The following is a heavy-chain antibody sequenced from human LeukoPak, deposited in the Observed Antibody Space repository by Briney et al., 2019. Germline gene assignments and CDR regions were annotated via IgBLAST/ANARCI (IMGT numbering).Heavy chain of an antibody. CDR1: GFSFSNYG. D-gene: IGHD6-13*01. V-gene: IGHV3-23*01. J-gene: IGHJ4*02. CDR2: ISTSGSST. Sequence: GGSLRLSCAASGFSFSNYGMSWVRQAPGKGLEWVSSISTSGSSTYYVDSVKGRFTISRDNAKNSVYLQMNSLRAEDTAVYYCAREPSYSSSWYTSCDYWGQGTLVTVSS. CDR3: AREPSYSSSWYTSCDY.